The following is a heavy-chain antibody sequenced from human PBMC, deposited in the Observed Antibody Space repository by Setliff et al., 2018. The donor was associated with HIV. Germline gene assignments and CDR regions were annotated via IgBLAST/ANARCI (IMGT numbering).Heavy chain of an antibody. CDR1: GYTFTSYG. V-gene: IGHV1-18*01. D-gene: IGHD4-17*01. J-gene: IGHJ4*02. CDR2: ISAYNGNT. CDR3: AKVTTVTTRPGAPYYFDY. Sequence: ASVKVSCKASGYTFTSYGISWVRQAPGQGLEWMGWISAYNGNTNYAQKLQGRVTMTTDTSTSTAYMELRSLRSDDTAVYYCAKVTTVTTRPGAPYYFDYWGQGTLVTVSS.